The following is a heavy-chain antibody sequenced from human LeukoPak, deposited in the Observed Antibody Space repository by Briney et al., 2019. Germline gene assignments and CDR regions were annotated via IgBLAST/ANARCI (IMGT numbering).Heavy chain of an antibody. CDR1: GFTFSSYS. V-gene: IGHV3-30*18. CDR3: AKDTDIAAAGYYFDY. J-gene: IGHJ4*02. D-gene: IGHD6-13*01. Sequence: GGSLRLSCAASGFTFSSYSMNWVRQAPGKGLEWVAILSYDGSDKYYADSVKGRFTISRDNSKNTLYLQMNSLRAEDTAVYYCAKDTDIAAAGYYFDYWGQGTLVTVSS. CDR2: LSYDGSDK.